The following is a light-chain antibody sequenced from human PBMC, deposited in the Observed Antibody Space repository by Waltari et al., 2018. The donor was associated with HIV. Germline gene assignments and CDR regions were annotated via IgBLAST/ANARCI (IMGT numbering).Light chain of an antibody. CDR3: AAWDDTLSGQGV. Sequence: QSVLTHPPSVSGTPRQRVAISCSVSPPNIGSNYVYLYQQPPENAPKLLIYSDNQRPAGVPDRFSGSKSGTSAYLAINGLRSEDEADYYCAAWDDTLSGQGVFGGGTKLTVL. V-gene: IGLV1-47*01. CDR2: SDN. J-gene: IGLJ2*01. CDR1: PPNIGSNY.